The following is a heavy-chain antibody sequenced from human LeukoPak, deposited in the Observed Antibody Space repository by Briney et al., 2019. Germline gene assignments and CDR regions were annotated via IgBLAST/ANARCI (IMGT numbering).Heavy chain of an antibody. CDR1: GYTFTSYY. CDR2: INPNSGGT. Sequence: ASVKVSCKASGYTFTSYYMHWVRQAPGQGLEWMGIINPNSGGTNYAQKFQGRVTMTRDTSISTAYMELSRLRSDDTAVYYCAREEYSSGWYKKDAFDIWGQGTMVTVSS. D-gene: IGHD6-19*01. CDR3: AREEYSSGWYKKDAFDI. V-gene: IGHV1-2*02. J-gene: IGHJ3*02.